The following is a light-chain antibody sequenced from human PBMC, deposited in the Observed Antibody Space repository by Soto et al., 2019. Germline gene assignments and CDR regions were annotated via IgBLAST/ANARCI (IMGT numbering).Light chain of an antibody. Sequence: EIVLTQSPGTLSLSPGERATLSCRASQSVSSNYLAWYQQKPGQAPRLLIYGASSRATGIPDRFSGSGSGTDFALTLSRLEPEDFAAYYCQQYGTAPWTFGQGTKVEIK. CDR2: GAS. V-gene: IGKV3-20*01. J-gene: IGKJ1*01. CDR3: QQYGTAPWT. CDR1: QSVSSNY.